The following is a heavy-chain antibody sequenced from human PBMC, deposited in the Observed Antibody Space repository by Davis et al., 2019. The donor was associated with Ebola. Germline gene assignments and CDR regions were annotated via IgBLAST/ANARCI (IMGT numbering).Heavy chain of an antibody. V-gene: IGHV3-30*03. Sequence: GESLKISCAASGFTFSVYGMHWVRQAPGKGLEWVAVISYDGNQKYSADAVKGRFTISRDNSKNTLFLQMNDLRADDTAVYYCARSSYYGSASFAFDIWGQGTMVTVSS. J-gene: IGHJ3*02. CDR1: GFTFSVYG. D-gene: IGHD3-10*01. CDR2: ISYDGNQK. CDR3: ARSSYYGSASFAFDI.